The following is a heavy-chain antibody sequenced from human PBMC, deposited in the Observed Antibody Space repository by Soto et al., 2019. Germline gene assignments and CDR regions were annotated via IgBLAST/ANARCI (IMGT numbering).Heavy chain of an antibody. J-gene: IGHJ4*02. D-gene: IGHD3-3*01. CDR1: GFTFSNAW. CDR3: TTGRPSVDFWSGYYYYFDY. Sequence: AGGSLRLSCAASGFTFSNAWMSWVRQAPGKGLEWVGRIKSKTDGGTTDYAAPVKGRFTISRDDSKNTLYLQMNSLKTEDTAVYYCTTGRPSVDFWSGYYYYFDYWGQGTLVTVSS. CDR2: IKSKTDGGTT. V-gene: IGHV3-15*01.